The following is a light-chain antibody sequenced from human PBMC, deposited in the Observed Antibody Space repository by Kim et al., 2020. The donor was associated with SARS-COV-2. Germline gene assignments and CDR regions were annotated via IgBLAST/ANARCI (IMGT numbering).Light chain of an antibody. CDR2: DTN. V-gene: IGLV1-51*01. J-gene: IGLJ3*02. CDR1: LSHISNNH. CDR3: GTWESILSGLV. Sequence: GQKVTISCSPRLSHISNNHVSWYQQLPGSAPKLLFYDTNQRPSGIPDRFAGSKSGTSATLGITGLQTGDESDYDCGTWESILSGLVFSGRTQLTVL.